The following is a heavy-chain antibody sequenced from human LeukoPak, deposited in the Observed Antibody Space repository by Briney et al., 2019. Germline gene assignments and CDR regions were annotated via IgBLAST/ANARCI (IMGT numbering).Heavy chain of an antibody. V-gene: IGHV3-30*03. J-gene: IGHJ4*02. Sequence: GGSLRLSCAASGFNFSTYGMNWVRQAPGKGLEWVAVISYDGNDKYYADPVTGRFTISRDNSKNTLYLQMNSLRAEDTAVYYCASPRVWGQGTLVTVSS. CDR1: GFNFSTYG. CDR3: ASPRV. CDR2: ISYDGNDK.